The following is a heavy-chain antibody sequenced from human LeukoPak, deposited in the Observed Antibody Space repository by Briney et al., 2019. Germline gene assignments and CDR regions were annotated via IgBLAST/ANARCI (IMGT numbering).Heavy chain of an antibody. CDR3: RRMVTTLRD. J-gene: IGHJ4*02. V-gene: IGHV3-74*01. D-gene: IGHD4-17*01. Sequence: GGSLRLSCAVSGFTLSNYWMHWVRQAPGKGLVWVSRINPDGSSTIYADSVKGRFTISRDNAKNTLYLQMNSLRVEDTAVYYCRRMVTTLRDWGQGTLVSVSS. CDR1: GFTLSNYW. CDR2: INPDGSST.